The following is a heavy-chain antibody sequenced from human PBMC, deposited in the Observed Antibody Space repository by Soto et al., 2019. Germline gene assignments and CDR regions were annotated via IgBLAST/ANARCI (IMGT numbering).Heavy chain of an antibody. Sequence: SETLSLTCTVSGGSISSYYWSWIRQPPGKGLEWIGYIYYSGSTNYNPSLKSRVTISVDTSKNQFSLKLSAVTAADTAVYSCARVRGLRFGDVFDIWCQLTMVNVSS. CDR1: GGSISSYY. V-gene: IGHV4-59*12. D-gene: IGHD3-3*01. CDR2: IYYSGST. CDR3: ARVRGLRFGDVFDI. J-gene: IGHJ3*02.